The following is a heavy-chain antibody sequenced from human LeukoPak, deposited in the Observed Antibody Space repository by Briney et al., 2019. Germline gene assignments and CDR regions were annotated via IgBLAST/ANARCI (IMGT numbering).Heavy chain of an antibody. D-gene: IGHD3-22*01. J-gene: IGHJ4*02. V-gene: IGHV3-53*01. CDR1: GFTVNSNY. CDR2: IYSGGST. Sequence: PGGSLRLSCAASGFTVNSNYMSWVRQAPGKGLEWVSVIYSGGSTYYADSVKGRFTISRDNSKNTLYLQMNSLRAEDTAVYYCAREWYYYDSSGYRLFDYWGQGTLVTVSS. CDR3: AREWYYYDSSGYRLFDY.